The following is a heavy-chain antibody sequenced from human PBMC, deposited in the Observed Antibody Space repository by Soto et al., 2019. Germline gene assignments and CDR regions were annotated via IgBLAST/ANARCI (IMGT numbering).Heavy chain of an antibody. Sequence: QVQLQQWGAGLLKPSETLSLTCAVYGGSFSGYYWSWIRQPPGKGLEWIGEINHSGSTNYNPSLKSRVTISVDTSKNXXSXXXXXXXXXDTAVYYCARGAGDCTNGVCRPFDYWGQGTLVTVSS. D-gene: IGHD2-8*01. CDR2: INHSGST. CDR1: GGSFSGYY. V-gene: IGHV4-34*01. J-gene: IGHJ4*02. CDR3: ARGAGDCTNGVCRPFDY.